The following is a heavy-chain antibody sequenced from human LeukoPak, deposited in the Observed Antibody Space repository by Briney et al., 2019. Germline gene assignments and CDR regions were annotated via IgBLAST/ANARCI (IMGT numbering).Heavy chain of an antibody. CDR3: ARYDSSAIFGGGFDI. V-gene: IGHV4-59*01. Sequence: TASETLSLTCTVSGGSISSYYWSWIRQPPGKGLEWIGYIYYSGSTNYNPSLKSRVTISLDTSKNQFSLKLSSVTAADTAVYYCARYDSSAIFGGGFDIWGQGTMVTVSS. J-gene: IGHJ3*02. CDR2: IYYSGST. D-gene: IGHD3-22*01. CDR1: GGSISSYY.